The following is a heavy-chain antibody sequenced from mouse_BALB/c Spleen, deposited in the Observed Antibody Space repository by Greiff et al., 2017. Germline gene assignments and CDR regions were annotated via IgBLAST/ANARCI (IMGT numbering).Heavy chain of an antibody. CDR3: EKGDNDDEGTAGAMDD. J-gene: IGHJ4*01. D-gene: IGHD2-4*01. CDR2: INPSTGYT. V-gene: IGHV1-7*01. Sequence: VKLQQSGAELVKPGASVKMSCTASGYTFTSYWMHWVKQRPGQGLEWIGYINPSTGYTEYNQKFKDKSILTADNSSSTAYMQLSRLTSEDSAVYDCEKGDNDDEGTAGAMDDWGQGTTVTVSS. CDR1: GYTFTSYW.